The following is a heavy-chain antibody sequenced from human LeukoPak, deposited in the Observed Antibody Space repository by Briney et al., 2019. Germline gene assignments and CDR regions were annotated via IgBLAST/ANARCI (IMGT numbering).Heavy chain of an antibody. Sequence: GGSLRLSCAASGFTFSNSWMTWVRQAPGKGLEWVANINQDGSDKHYVESLKGRFTISRDNAKNSLYLQMNSLRADDTAVYYCAREGRESQGFDYWGQGTLVTVSS. CDR2: INQDGSDK. CDR3: AREGRESQGFDY. D-gene: IGHD3-10*01. J-gene: IGHJ4*02. V-gene: IGHV3-7*05. CDR1: GFTFSNSW.